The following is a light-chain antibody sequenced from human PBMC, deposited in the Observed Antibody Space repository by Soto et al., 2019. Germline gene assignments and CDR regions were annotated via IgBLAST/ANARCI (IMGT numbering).Light chain of an antibody. CDR2: DAS. CDR1: QSVSSY. Sequence: EIVLTQSPATLSLSPGERATLSCRASQSVSSYLAWYQQKPGQAPRLLIYDASNRATGIPARFSASGSGTDFTLTISRVEPEAFAVYYCKQRSTWPPVTFGQGTKLEIK. CDR3: KQRSTWPPVT. J-gene: IGKJ2*01. V-gene: IGKV3-11*01.